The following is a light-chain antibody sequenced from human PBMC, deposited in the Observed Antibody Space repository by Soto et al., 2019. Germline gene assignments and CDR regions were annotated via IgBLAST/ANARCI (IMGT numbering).Light chain of an antibody. J-gene: IGLJ1*01. V-gene: IGLV2-14*03. CDR1: SSDVGRYNF. CDR3: SSFSRSSTQV. CDR2: AVS. Sequence: QSALTQPASVSGSSGQSITISCTGTSSDVGRYNFVSWYQQHPGNAPKLLLYAVSDRPSGVSTRFSGSKSGNTASLAISGLQAEDEAIYYCSSFSRSSTQVFGTGTKVTVL.